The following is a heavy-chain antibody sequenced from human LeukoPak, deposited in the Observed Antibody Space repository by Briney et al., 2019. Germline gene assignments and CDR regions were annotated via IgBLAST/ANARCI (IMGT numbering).Heavy chain of an antibody. CDR1: GVSISSYN. CDR3: AGGNFYDSSGHPYHFHY. V-gene: IGHV4-59*01. Sequence: PSETLSLTCTVSGVSISSYNWSWIRQPPGRGLEWIGCIYYSENTNYNSSLKSRVTISEDTSKNQFSLKLTPVTAADTAVYYCAGGNFYDSSGHPYHFHYWGQGTLVTVSS. J-gene: IGHJ4*02. D-gene: IGHD3-22*01. CDR2: IYYSENT.